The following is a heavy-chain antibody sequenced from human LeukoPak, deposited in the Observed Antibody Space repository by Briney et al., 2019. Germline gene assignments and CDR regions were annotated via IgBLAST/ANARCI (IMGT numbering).Heavy chain of an antibody. CDR3: VSGFLQWLY. Sequence: GGPLRLFCAASGFSFSSYWMSWVRQAPGKGLEWVANINPDGSNMLYVDSVKGRFTISRDNAKNSLYLQMNNLRAEDTAVYFCVSGFLQWLYWGQGTLVTVSS. V-gene: IGHV3-7*01. CDR1: GFSFSSYW. J-gene: IGHJ4*02. CDR2: INPDGSNM. D-gene: IGHD3-3*01.